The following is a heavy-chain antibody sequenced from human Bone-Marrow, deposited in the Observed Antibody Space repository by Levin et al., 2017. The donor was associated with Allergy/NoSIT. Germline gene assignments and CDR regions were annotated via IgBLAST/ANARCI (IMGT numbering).Heavy chain of an antibody. CDR2: IYSRGNT. CDR3: ARKTDTSLYPGDF. Sequence: LSLTCAVSGFTVSNNFMTWVRQAPGKGLEWVSLIYSRGNTQYADSVKGRFTISRDNSKNTLYLQMNSLRAEDTAVYYCARKTDTSLYPGDFWGQGTLVTVSS. J-gene: IGHJ4*02. V-gene: IGHV3-66*01. D-gene: IGHD5-18*01. CDR1: GFTVSNNF.